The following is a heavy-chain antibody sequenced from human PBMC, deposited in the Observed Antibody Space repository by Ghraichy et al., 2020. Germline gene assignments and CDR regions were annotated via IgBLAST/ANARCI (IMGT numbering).Heavy chain of an antibody. J-gene: IGHJ4*02. D-gene: IGHD3-16*02. V-gene: IGHV1-46*01. CDR1: GYTFTTFY. CDR3: ARADDYVRGDYRHLDY. CDR2: VNPSGGGT. Sequence: ASVKVSCKASGYTFTTFYMHWVRQAPGQGLEWMGVVNPSGGGTSYAQKFQGRVTMTRDSSTSTVYMELSGLRSEDTAVYYCARADDYVRGDYRHLDYWGQGTLVTVSS.